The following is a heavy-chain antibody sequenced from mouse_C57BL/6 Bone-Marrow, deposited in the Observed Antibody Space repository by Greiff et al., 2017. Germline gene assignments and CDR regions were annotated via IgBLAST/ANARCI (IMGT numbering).Heavy chain of an antibody. D-gene: IGHD1-1*01. J-gene: IGHJ2*01. V-gene: IGHV1-64*01. Sequence: QVQLQQPGAELVKPGASVKLSCKASGYTFTSYWMHWVKQRPGQGLEWIGMIHPNSGSTNYNEKFKSKATLTVDNSSSTAYMQLSSLTSEDSAVYYCARNYSGSSPVYFDYWGQGTTLTVSS. CDR1: GYTFTSYW. CDR2: IHPNSGST. CDR3: ARNYSGSSPVYFDY.